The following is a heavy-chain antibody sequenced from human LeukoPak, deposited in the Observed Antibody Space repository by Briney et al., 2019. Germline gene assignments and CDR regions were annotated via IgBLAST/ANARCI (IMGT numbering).Heavy chain of an antibody. J-gene: IGHJ3*02. CDR1: GFTFSSYS. CDR2: ISSSSSSYI. V-gene: IGHV3-21*01. CDR3: VRSANGGDAFDI. Sequence: GGSLRLSCAASGFTFSSYSMNWVRQAPGKGLEWVSSISSSSSSYIYYADSVKGRFTISRDNAKNSLYLQMNSLRAEDTAVYYCVRSANGGDAFDIWGQGTMVTVSS.